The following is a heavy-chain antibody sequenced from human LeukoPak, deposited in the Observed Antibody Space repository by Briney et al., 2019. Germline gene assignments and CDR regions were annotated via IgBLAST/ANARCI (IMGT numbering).Heavy chain of an antibody. Sequence: SSETLSLTCTVSGDSISSYYWSWIRQPPGKGLEWIGYIYYSGSTNYNPSLKSRVTISVDTSKNQFSLKLSSVTAADTAVYYCARTARSYGLFDYWGQGTLVTVSS. CDR1: GDSISSYY. D-gene: IGHD1-26*01. CDR2: IYYSGST. CDR3: ARTARSYGLFDY. J-gene: IGHJ4*02. V-gene: IGHV4-59*12.